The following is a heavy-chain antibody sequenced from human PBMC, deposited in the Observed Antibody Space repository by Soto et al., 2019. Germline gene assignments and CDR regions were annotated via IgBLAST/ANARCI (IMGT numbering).Heavy chain of an antibody. CDR3: AADLYYGDYLFDY. CDR1: GFTFTSSA. J-gene: IGHJ4*02. Sequence: GASVKVSCKASGFTFTSSAMQWVRQARGQRLEWIGWIVVGSGNTNYAQKFQERVTITRDMSTSTAYMELSSLRSEDTAVYYCAADLYYGDYLFDYWGQGTLVTVSS. CDR2: IVVGSGNT. D-gene: IGHD4-17*01. V-gene: IGHV1-58*02.